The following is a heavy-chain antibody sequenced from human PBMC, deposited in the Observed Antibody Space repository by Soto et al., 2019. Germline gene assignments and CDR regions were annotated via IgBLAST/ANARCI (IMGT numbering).Heavy chain of an antibody. D-gene: IGHD4-17*01. CDR3: ARAPPLAGVTIYENYLEQ. V-gene: IGHV1-69*13. Sequence: SVKVSCKASGGTFSNSVLSWVRQAPGQRLDWMGGSIPTFDTSNYAQRFQGRVTFIADDLTGYIELTSLKSDDTVIYYCARAPPLAGVTIYENYLEQWGHGTLLTVSS. CDR2: SIPTFDTS. J-gene: IGHJ4*01. CDR1: GGTFSNSV.